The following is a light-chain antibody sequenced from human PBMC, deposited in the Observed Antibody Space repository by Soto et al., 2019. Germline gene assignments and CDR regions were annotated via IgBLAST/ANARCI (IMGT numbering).Light chain of an antibody. CDR2: EVT. J-gene: IGLJ1*01. CDR1: SSDVGGYKY. V-gene: IGLV2-14*01. Sequence: QSVLTQPASVSGSPGQSITISCTGTSSDVGGYKYVSWYQQHPGKAPKLMISEVTNRPSGVSNRFSGSKSGNTASLTISGLQAEDEADYYCSSYTSSSTLVFGTGTKVTVL. CDR3: SSYTSSSTLV.